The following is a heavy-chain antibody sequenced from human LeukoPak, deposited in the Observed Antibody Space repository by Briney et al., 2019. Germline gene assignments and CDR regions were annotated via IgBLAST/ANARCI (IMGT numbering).Heavy chain of an antibody. J-gene: IGHJ6*03. V-gene: IGHV3-23*01. CDR3: VRPDWLNYYYYYMDV. Sequence: PGGSLRLSCAASGFTFSSYAMSWVRQAPGKGLEWVSAISGSGGSTYYADSVKGRFTISRDNSKNTLYLQMNSLRAEDTAVSKGVRPDWLNYYYYYMDVWGKGTTVTVSS. CDR2: ISGSGGST. CDR1: GFTFSSYA. D-gene: IGHD3-9*01.